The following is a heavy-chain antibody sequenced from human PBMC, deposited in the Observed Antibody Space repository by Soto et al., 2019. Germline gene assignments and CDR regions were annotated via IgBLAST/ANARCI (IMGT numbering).Heavy chain of an antibody. CDR1: GYIFSNYL. CDR2: IDPGDSDT. V-gene: IGHV5-10-1*01. CDR3: ARQLPGKLDV. Sequence: GESLKISCQGSGYIFSNYLITWVRQIPGKGLEWMGRIDPGDSDTNYSPSFQGHVTMSSDKSINTAFLQWSSLKASDTAIYYCARQLPGKLDVWGQGTTVTVSS. D-gene: IGHD1-1*01. J-gene: IGHJ6*02.